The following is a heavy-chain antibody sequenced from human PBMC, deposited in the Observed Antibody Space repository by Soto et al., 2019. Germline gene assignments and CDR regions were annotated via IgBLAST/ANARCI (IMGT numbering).Heavy chain of an antibody. V-gene: IGHV1-69*06. Sequence: SLTVYCKTSGGTFSSYAISWVRKDPGQGLEWMGGIIPIFGTANYAQKFQGRVTITADKSTSTAYMELSSLRSEDTAVYYCARYRHVELYYFDYWGQGTLVTVSA. D-gene: IGHD1-7*01. CDR3: ARYRHVELYYFDY. CDR1: GGTFSSYA. CDR2: IIPIFGTA. J-gene: IGHJ4*02.